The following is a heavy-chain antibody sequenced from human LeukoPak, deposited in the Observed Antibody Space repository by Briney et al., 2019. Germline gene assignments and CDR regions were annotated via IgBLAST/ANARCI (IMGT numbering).Heavy chain of an antibody. D-gene: IGHD1-14*01. CDR2: ISSSSSTI. V-gene: IGHV3-48*02. Sequence: GGSLRLSCAASGFTFSSYSMNWVRQAPGKGLEWVSYISSSSSTIYYADSVKGRFTISRDNAKNSLYLQMNSRRDEDTAVYYCARETPEYDWGQGTLVTVSS. J-gene: IGHJ4*02. CDR3: ARETPEYD. CDR1: GFTFSSYS.